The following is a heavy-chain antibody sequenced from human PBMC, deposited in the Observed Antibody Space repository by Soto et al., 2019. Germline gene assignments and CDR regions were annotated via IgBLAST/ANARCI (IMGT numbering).Heavy chain of an antibody. J-gene: IGHJ6*02. CDR1: GFTLSSYE. D-gene: IGHD2-15*01. CDR3: AKDRGPFSGNKCSSLYYYYGMDV. V-gene: IGHV3-48*03. Sequence: LRLSCAASGFTLSSYEMIWVRQAPGKGLEWVSYISSGGSAIYYADSVKGRFTISRDSAKNSLYLEMNSLRTEDTALYYCAKDRGPFSGNKCSSLYYYYGMDVWGQGTTVSVS. CDR2: ISSGGSAI.